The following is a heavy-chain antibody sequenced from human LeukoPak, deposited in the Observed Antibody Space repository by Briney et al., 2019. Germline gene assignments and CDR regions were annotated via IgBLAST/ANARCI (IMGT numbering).Heavy chain of an antibody. CDR2: IYHSGST. CDR1: GGSISSGTYS. Sequence: SETLSLTCAVSGGSISSGTYSWSWIRQPPGRGLEWIGYIYHSGSTYYFPSLRSRVTISLDKSKNQFSLKVNSVTSADTAVYYCARGPRTDSGGYLGAFDMWGQGTMVTVSS. V-gene: IGHV4-30-2*01. CDR3: ARGPRTDSGGYLGAFDM. D-gene: IGHD4-23*01. J-gene: IGHJ3*02.